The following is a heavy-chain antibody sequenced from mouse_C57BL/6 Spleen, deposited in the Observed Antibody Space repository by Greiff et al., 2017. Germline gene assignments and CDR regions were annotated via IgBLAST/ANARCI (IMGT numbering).Heavy chain of an antibody. V-gene: IGHV5-4*03. J-gene: IGHJ1*03. CDR3: ASPNYYGSSRYWYFDV. CDR1: GFTFSSYA. D-gene: IGHD1-1*01. Sequence: DVKLVESGGGLVKPGGSLKLSCAASGFTFSSYAMSWVRQTPEKRLEWVATISDGGSYTYYPDNVKGRFTISRDNAKNNLYLQMSHLKSEDTAMYYCASPNYYGSSRYWYFDVWGTGTTVTVSS. CDR2: ISDGGSYT.